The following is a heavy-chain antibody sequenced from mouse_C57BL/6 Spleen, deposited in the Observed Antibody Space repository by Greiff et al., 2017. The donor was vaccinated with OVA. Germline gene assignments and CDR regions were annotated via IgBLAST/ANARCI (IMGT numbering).Heavy chain of an antibody. Sequence: QVQLQQSGAELVKPGASVKLSCKASGYTFTEYTIHWVKQRPGQGLEWIGWFYPGSGSIKYNEKFKDKATLTADKSSSTVLMEVSRLTSEDAAVYLCARHANLDDFDYWGQGTTLTVAS. CDR3: ARHANLDDFDY. CDR2: FYPGSGSI. V-gene: IGHV1-62-2*01. J-gene: IGHJ2*01. CDR1: GYTFTEYT.